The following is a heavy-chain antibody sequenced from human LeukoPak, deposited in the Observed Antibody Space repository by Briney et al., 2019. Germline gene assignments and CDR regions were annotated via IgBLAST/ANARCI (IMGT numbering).Heavy chain of an antibody. V-gene: IGHV1-18*01. J-gene: IGHJ5*02. CDR2: ISAYNGNT. D-gene: IGHD2/OR15-2a*01. Sequence: GASVKVSGKASGYTFTSYGISWVRQAPGQGLEWMGWISAYNGNTNYAQKLQGRVTMTTDTSTSTAYMELRSLRSDDTAVYYCARVYLSPTKNWFDPWGQGTLVTVSS. CDR1: GYTFTSYG. CDR3: ARVYLSPTKNWFDP.